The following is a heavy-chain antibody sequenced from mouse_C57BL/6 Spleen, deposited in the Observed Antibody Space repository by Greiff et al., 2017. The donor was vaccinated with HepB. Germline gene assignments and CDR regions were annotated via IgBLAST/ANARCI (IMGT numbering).Heavy chain of an antibody. V-gene: IGHV5-6*01. CDR1: GFTFSSYG. CDR3: ARLSDYDDYFDY. CDR2: ISSGGSYT. D-gene: IGHD2-4*01. Sequence: EVQGVESGGDLVKPGGSLKLSCAASGFTFSSYGMSWVRQTPDKRLEWVATISSGGSYTYYPDSVKGRFTISRDNAKNTLYLQMSSLKSEDTAMYYCARLSDYDDYFDYWGQGTTLTVSS. J-gene: IGHJ2*01.